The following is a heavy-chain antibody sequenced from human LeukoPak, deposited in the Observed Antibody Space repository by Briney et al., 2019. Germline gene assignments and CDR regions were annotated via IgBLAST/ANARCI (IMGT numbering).Heavy chain of an antibody. J-gene: IGHJ4*02. Sequence: GGSLRLSCAASGFTFSSYAMSCVRQAPGKGLEWVSGISASGGSTYYADSVKGRFTISRDNSKNTLYLQMNSLRAEDTAVYYCAKYSSGWCFEYWGQGTLVTVSS. V-gene: IGHV3-23*01. CDR1: GFTFSSYA. CDR2: ISASGGST. D-gene: IGHD6-19*01. CDR3: AKYSSGWCFEY.